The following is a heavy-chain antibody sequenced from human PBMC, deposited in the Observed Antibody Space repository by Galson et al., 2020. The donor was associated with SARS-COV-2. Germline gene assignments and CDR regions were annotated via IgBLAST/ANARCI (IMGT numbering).Heavy chain of an antibody. CDR3: TGVASSGWYYFDR. J-gene: IGHJ4*02. CDR1: GFTFSTSA. D-gene: IGHD6-19*01. V-gene: IGHV3-30*04. Sequence: GGSLRLSCAASGFTFSTSAMHWVRQTPGKGLEWVAVISYDGTNKYYADSVKGRFTISRDNSKNTLYLQMNSLRAEDTAVYYCTGVASSGWYYFDRWGQGTLVAVSS. CDR2: ISYDGTNK.